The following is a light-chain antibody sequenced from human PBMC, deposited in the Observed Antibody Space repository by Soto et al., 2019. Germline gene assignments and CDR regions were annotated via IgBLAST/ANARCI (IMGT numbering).Light chain of an antibody. CDR3: ASWDDSLSGYV. Sequence: QSVLTQPPSASGTPGQTVTISCPGSNSNIGHNYVDWYQQLPGTAPRLLISRRNERPSGVPDRFSGSKSGTSASLAISGLRSEDEADYYCASWDDSLSGYVFGTGTKV. CDR1: NSNIGHNY. J-gene: IGLJ1*01. CDR2: RRN. V-gene: IGLV1-47*01.